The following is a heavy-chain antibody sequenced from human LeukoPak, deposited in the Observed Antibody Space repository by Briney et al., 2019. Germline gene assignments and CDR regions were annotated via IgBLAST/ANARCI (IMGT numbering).Heavy chain of an antibody. CDR1: GLTFSSYG. V-gene: IGHV3-30*18. CDR2: ISYDGSNK. D-gene: IGHD3-22*01. J-gene: IGHJ4*02. Sequence: GGSLRLSCAASGLTFSSYGMHWVRQAPGKGVEWVAVISYDGSNKYYADSVTGRFTISRDNSKNTLYLQMNSLRAEDTAVYYCAKPSGYDSSGYLLDYWGQGTLVTVSS. CDR3: AKPSGYDSSGYLLDY.